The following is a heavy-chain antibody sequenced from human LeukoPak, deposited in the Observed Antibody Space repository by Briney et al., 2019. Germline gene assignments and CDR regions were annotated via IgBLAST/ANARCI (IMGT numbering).Heavy chain of an antibody. Sequence: PGGSLRLSCAASGFTFSSYAMSLVRQAPGKGLEWVSAISGSGGSTYYADSVKGRFTISRDNSKNTLYLQMNSLRAEDTAVYYCARPLRLLYYFDYWGQGTLVTVSS. CDR3: ARPLRLLYYFDY. J-gene: IGHJ4*02. V-gene: IGHV3-23*01. CDR1: GFTFSSYA. CDR2: ISGSGGST. D-gene: IGHD5-18*01.